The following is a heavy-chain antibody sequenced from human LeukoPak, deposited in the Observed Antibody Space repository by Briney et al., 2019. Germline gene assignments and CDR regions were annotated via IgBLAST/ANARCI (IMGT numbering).Heavy chain of an antibody. CDR2: IYYRGST. CDR1: GGSISSYY. J-gene: IGHJ4*02. Sequence: SETLSLTCTVSGGSISSYYWSWIRQPPGKGLEWIGYIYYRGSTNYNPSLKSRVTISVDTSKNQFSLKLSSVTAADTAVYYCATWLGLGYFDYWGQGTLVTVSS. CDR3: ATWLGLGYFDY. V-gene: IGHV4-59*01. D-gene: IGHD6-19*01.